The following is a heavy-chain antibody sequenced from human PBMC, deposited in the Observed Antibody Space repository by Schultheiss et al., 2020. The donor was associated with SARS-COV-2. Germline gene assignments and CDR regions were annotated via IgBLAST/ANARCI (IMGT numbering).Heavy chain of an antibody. CDR1: GFTFSDYY. V-gene: IGHV3-11*05. D-gene: IGHD3-3*01. J-gene: IGHJ6*03. CDR3: VKAKSETYDFWSGYPVYMDV. CDR2: ISSSSSYT. Sequence: GESLKISCAASGFTFSDYYMSWIRQAPGKGLEWVSYISSSSSYTNYADSVKGRFTISRDNAKNSLYLQMNSLRAEDTAVYYCVKAKSETYDFWSGYPVYMDVWGKGTTVTVSS.